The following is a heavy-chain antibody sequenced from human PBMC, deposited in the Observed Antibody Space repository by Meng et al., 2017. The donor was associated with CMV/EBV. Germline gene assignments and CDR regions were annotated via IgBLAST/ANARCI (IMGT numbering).Heavy chain of an antibody. V-gene: IGHV6-1*01. D-gene: IGHD3/OR15-3a*01. J-gene: IGHJ5*02. CDR2: TYYRSKWYN. Sequence: QVRLPQSGPGLVKPSQTLSLTCAVSGDIVSRNSAAWSWIRQSPSRGLEWLGRTYYRSKWYNDYAVSVKSRITINTDTSKNQFSLQLNSVTPEDTAVYYCARGIDFCDPWGQGTLVTVSS. CDR1: GDIVSRNSAA. CDR3: ARGIDFCDP.